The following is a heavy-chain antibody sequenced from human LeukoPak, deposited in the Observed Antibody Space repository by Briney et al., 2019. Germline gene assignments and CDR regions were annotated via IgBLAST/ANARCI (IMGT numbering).Heavy chain of an antibody. Sequence: ASVKVSCKASGYTFTSYGISWVRQAPGQGLEGMGWISAYNGNTNYAQKLQGRVTITADESTSTAYMELSSLRSEDTAVYYCARVRGDSSGYYYVAYFDYWGQGTLVTVSS. CDR3: ARVRGDSSGYYYVAYFDY. D-gene: IGHD3-22*01. J-gene: IGHJ4*02. CDR2: ISAYNGNT. V-gene: IGHV1-18*01. CDR1: GYTFTSYG.